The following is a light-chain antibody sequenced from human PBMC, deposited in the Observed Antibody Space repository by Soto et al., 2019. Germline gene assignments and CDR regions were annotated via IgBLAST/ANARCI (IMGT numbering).Light chain of an antibody. CDR2: DAS. Sequence: DIQLTQSPSTLSASIGDKVTITCRASQSISDWLAWYQQKPGKAPKFLIYDASTLENGVPSRFSGSGSGTEFTLSISSLQPDDFTTCYCQQYRRYSIAFGGGTKLEIK. J-gene: IGKJ4*01. CDR3: QQYRRYSIA. V-gene: IGKV1-5*03. CDR1: QSISDW.